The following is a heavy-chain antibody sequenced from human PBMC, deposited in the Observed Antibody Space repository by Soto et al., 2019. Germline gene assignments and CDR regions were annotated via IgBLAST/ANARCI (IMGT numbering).Heavy chain of an antibody. CDR1: GYSFTSYW. D-gene: IGHD5-12*01. Sequence: GESLKISCKGSGYSFTSYWIGWVRQMPGKGLEWMGIIYPGDSDTRYSPSFQGQVTISADKSISTAYLQWSSLKASDTAMYYCARLNDGYNSYYYGMDVWGQGTXVTVSS. CDR3: ARLNDGYNSYYYGMDV. CDR2: IYPGDSDT. V-gene: IGHV5-51*01. J-gene: IGHJ6*02.